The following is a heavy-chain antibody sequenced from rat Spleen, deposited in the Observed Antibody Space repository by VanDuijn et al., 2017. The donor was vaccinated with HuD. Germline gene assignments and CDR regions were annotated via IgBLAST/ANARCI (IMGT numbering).Heavy chain of an antibody. V-gene: IGHV2-16*01. CDR3: AISAKYYHDGSYYYVHFDY. J-gene: IGHJ2*01. D-gene: IGHD1-12*02. Sequence: QVQLKESGPGLVQPSQTLSLTCTVSGFSLPSYGVSWVRQPPGKGLEWIGAVWSGGSTDYNSPLKSRLRISSDTSKGQVLLKRNSLQAEDTAMYFCAISAKYYHDGSYYYVHFDYWGQGVMVTVSS. CDR1: GFSLPSYG. CDR2: VWSGGST.